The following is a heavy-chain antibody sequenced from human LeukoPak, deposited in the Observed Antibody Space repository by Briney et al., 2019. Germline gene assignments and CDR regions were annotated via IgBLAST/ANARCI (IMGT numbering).Heavy chain of an antibody. D-gene: IGHD2-2*01. J-gene: IGHJ4*02. V-gene: IGHV4-61*08. CDR1: GGSISSGGYY. CDR3: ARGYPRPAAIGHYFDY. Sequence: SETLSLTCTVSGGSISSGGYYWSWIRQHPGKGLEWIGYIYYSGSTNYNPSLKSRVTISVDTSKNQFSLKLSSVTAADTAVYYCARGYPRPAAIGHYFDYWGQGTLVTVSS. CDR2: IYYSGST.